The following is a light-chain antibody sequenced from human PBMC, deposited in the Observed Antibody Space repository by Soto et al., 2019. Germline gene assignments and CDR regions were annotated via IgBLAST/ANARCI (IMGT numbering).Light chain of an antibody. V-gene: IGKV4-1*01. CDR3: QQYYSTPRT. J-gene: IGKJ1*01. CDR1: QRVLYSSNNKNY. Sequence: DIVMTQSPDSLAVSLGERATINCKASQRVLYSSNNKNYLAWYQQNPGQPPKLLIYWASTRESGVPDRFSGSESGTDFTLTISSLQAEDVAVYYFQQYYSTPRTFGQGTKVEIK. CDR2: WAS.